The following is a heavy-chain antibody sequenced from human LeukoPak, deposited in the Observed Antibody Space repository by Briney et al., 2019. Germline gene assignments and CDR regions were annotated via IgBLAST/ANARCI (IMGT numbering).Heavy chain of an antibody. CDR1: GGTFSSYA. CDR2: IIPIFGTA. J-gene: IGHJ4*02. CDR3: ARALYSGRGILDY. V-gene: IGHV1-69*05. Sequence: SVKVSCKASGGTFSSYAISWVRQAPGQGLEWMGGIIPIFGTANYAQKFQGRVTITTDESTSTAYMELSSLRSEDTAVYYCARALYSGRGILDYWGQGTLVTVSS. D-gene: IGHD1-26*01.